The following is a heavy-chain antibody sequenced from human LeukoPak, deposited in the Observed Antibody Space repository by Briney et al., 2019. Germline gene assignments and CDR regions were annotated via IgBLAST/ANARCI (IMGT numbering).Heavy chain of an antibody. CDR3: ARVLSSSWYGGGYLDL. CDR1: GFTFGRYE. Sequence: ASVKVSCKASGFTFGRYEVNWVRQATGQGLEWLGWMDPNSDTSGYAQKFQGRVTMTRNTSINTAYMELSSLRSDDTAVYHCARVLSSSWYGGGYLDLWGRGTQVTVPS. V-gene: IGHV1-8*01. J-gene: IGHJ2*01. CDR2: MDPNSDTS. D-gene: IGHD6-13*01.